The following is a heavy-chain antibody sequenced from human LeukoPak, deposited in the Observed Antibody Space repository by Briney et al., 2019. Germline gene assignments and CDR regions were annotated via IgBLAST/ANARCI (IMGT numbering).Heavy chain of an antibody. CDR3: ARVSEGGYDY. Sequence: SETLSLTCTVSGGSISSGDYYWSWIHQPPGKGLEWIGYIYYSGSTYYNPSLKSRVTISVDTSKNQFSLKLSSVTAADTAVYYCARVSEGGYDYWGQGTLVTVSS. CDR1: GGSISSGDYY. J-gene: IGHJ4*02. CDR2: IYYSGST. D-gene: IGHD5-12*01. V-gene: IGHV4-30-4*01.